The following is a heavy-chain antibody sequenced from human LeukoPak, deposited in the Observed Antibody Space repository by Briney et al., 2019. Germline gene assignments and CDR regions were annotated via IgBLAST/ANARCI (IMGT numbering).Heavy chain of an antibody. V-gene: IGHV3-23*01. CDR2: VGTGADT. J-gene: IGHJ4*02. Sequence: GGSLRLSCLASGFTFSIYAMDWVRQAPGQGLKWVSAVGTGADTYYADSVRGRFTISRDNSKNTLYLQMDSLRAEDTAIYYCTRKTPGTAPFDYWGQGTLVTVSS. CDR1: GFTFSIYA. CDR3: TRKTPGTAPFDY. D-gene: IGHD6-13*01.